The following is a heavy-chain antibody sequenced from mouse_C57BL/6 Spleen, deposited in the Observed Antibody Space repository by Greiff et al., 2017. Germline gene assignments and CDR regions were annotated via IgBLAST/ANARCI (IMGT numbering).Heavy chain of an antibody. CDR1: GFTFSSYA. V-gene: IGHV5-4*01. D-gene: IGHD1-1*01. CDR3: ARDRNGSSYYYAMDY. CDR2: ISDGGSYT. Sequence: EVKLMESGGGLVKPGGSLKLSCAASGFTFSSYAMSWVRQTPEKRLEWVATISDGGSYTYYPDNVKGRFTISRDNAKNNLYLQMSHLKSEDTAMYDCARDRNGSSYYYAMDYWGQGTSVTVSS. J-gene: IGHJ4*01.